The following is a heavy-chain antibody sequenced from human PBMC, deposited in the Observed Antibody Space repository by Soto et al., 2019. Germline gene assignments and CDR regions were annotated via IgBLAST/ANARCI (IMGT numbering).Heavy chain of an antibody. V-gene: IGHV1-24*01. CDR3: ATPQGYDDCLDS. CDR2: FDPEDGET. J-gene: IGHJ4*02. CDR1: GYTLTELS. D-gene: IGHD2-21*02. Sequence: ASVKVSCKVSGYTLTELSMHWVRQAPGKGLEWMGGFDPEDGETIYAQKFQGRVTMTEDTSTDTAYMELNSLRSEDTAVYYCATPQGYDDCLDSWGQGTLVTVSS.